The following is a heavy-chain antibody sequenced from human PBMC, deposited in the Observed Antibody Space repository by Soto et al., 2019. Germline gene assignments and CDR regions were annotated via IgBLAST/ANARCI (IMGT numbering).Heavy chain of an antibody. V-gene: IGHV5-51*01. CDR1: GYSFTRYW. Sequence: EAQLVQSGAEVKKPGESLKISCKGSGYSFTRYWIGWVRQMPGKGLEWMGIIYPGASDTRYSPSFQGQVTISAGKSISTAYLQWSSLKASDTAMYYCASLGEDVSGGDWFDPWGQGTLVTVSS. J-gene: IGHJ5*02. CDR3: ASLGEDVSGGDWFDP. CDR2: IYPGASDT. D-gene: IGHD3-10*01.